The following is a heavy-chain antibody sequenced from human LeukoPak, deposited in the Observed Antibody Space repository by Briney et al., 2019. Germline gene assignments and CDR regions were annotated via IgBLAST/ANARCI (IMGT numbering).Heavy chain of an antibody. CDR3: ARQTGSGLFILP. J-gene: IGHJ4*02. CDR1: GDSFSYFY. CDR2: VYYSGRT. V-gene: IGHV4-59*08. D-gene: IGHD3/OR15-3a*01. Sequence: PSETLALTCTVSGDSFSYFYWSWIRQPPGKGLEWIGYVYYSGRTNYNPSLKSRVTISIDTSKNQFSLRLTSVTAADTAVYYCARQTGSGLFILPGGQGTLVTVSS.